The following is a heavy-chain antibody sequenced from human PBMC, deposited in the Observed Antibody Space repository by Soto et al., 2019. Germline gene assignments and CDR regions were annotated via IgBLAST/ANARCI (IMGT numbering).Heavy chain of an antibody. CDR2: IYYGGST. D-gene: IGHD6-13*01. V-gene: IGHV4-39*07. CDR1: RGSVSSGGFY. Sequence: SETLSLTCTVSRGSVSSGGFYWAWIRQPPGKGLEWIGSIYYGGSTHYTPSLRSRVTISVDTSKNQFSLKLSSVTAADTAVYYCARSTRGSSWYTYWGQGTLVTVSS. J-gene: IGHJ4*02. CDR3: ARSTRGSSWYTY.